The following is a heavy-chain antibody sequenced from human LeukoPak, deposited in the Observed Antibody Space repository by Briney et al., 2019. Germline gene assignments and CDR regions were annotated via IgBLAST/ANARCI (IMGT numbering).Heavy chain of an antibody. CDR3: ASSGWYAWGVY. J-gene: IGHJ4*02. V-gene: IGHV4-39*01. Sequence: AETLSLTCTVSGGSISNSNYYWGWIRQPPGKGLEWIGNIYYSGSTYYNPSLKSRVTISVDTSENQFSLKVSSVTGADAAVYYCASSGWYAWGVYWGQGILVTVSS. D-gene: IGHD6-19*01. CDR2: IYYSGST. CDR1: GGSISNSNYY.